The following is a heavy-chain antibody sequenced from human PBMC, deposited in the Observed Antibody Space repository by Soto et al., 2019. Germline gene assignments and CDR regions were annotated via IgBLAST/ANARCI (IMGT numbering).Heavy chain of an antibody. CDR3: ARGRRGIAARPKNYYYYYGMDV. J-gene: IGHJ6*02. V-gene: IGHV3-30-3*01. D-gene: IGHD6-6*01. CDR1: GFTFSSYA. Sequence: GGSLRLSCAASGFTFSSYAMHWVRQAPGKGLEWVAVISYDGSNKYYADSVKGRFTISRDNSKNTLYLQMNSLRAEDTAVYYCARGRRGIAARPKNYYYYYGMDVWGQGTTVTVSS. CDR2: ISYDGSNK.